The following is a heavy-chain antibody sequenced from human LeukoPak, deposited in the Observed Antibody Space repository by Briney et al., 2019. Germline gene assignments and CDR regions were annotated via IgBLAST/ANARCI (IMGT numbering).Heavy chain of an antibody. CDR2: ISYDGNSK. D-gene: IGHD6-19*01. CDR1: GFTFSSYA. CDR3: AKDLYGSGWYNYFDP. V-gene: IGHV3-30*18. J-gene: IGHJ5*02. Sequence: PGGSLRLSCAASGFTFSSYAMSWVRQAPGKGLEWVAMISYDGNSKQYADFVKGRFTISRDNSKNTLYLQMNSLRTEDTAVYHCAKDLYGSGWYNYFDPWGQGALVTVSS.